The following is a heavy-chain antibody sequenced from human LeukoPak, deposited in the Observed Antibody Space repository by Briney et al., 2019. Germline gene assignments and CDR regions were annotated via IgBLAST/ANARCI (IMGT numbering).Heavy chain of an antibody. D-gene: IGHD3-3*01. CDR3: AKDSTGSYDFWSGYSYNWFDP. J-gene: IGHJ5*02. CDR1: GFTFSGSA. Sequence: GGSLRLSCAASGFTFSGSAMHWVRQASGKGLEWVGRVRSKANSYATAYAASVKGRFTISRDDSKSTAYLQMNSLKTEDTAVYYCAKDSTGSYDFWSGYSYNWFDPWGQGTLVTVCS. CDR2: VRSKANSYAT. V-gene: IGHV3-73*01.